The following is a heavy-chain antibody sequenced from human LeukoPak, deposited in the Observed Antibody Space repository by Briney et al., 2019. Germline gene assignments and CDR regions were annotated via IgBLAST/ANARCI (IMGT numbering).Heavy chain of an antibody. CDR3: AKDSRYGYRWDYDY. CDR2: ISSTSRSSYI. J-gene: IGHJ4*02. V-gene: IGHV3-21*01. D-gene: IGHD5-18*01. Sequence: AGGSLRLSCAASGFSFSSYSMNWVRQAPGKGLEWVSSISSTSRSSYIFYAESVKGRFTISRDNTKNSLFLQMNSLVAEDTAVYYCAKDSRYGYRWDYDYWGQGTLVTVSS. CDR1: GFSFSSYS.